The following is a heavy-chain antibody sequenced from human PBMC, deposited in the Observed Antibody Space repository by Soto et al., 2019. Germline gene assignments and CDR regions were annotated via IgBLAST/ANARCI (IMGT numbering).Heavy chain of an antibody. D-gene: IGHD2-2*01. CDR2: INPHSGGT. V-gene: IGHV1-2*02. CDR3: AGTSCSSTTCPTTY. CDR1: GYTFTGYY. J-gene: IGHJ4*02. Sequence: QVQLVQSGAEVKKPGASVKVSCKTSGYTFTGYYIYWVRQAPGQGLEWMGWINPHSGGTDSSQKFQGRVTMTRDTSISTAHMELSRLRSDDTAVYYCAGTSCSSTTCPTTYWGQGTLVTVSS.